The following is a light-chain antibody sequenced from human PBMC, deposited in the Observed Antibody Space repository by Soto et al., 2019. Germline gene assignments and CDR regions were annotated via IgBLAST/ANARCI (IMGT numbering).Light chain of an antibody. CDR2: GAS. J-gene: IGKJ4*01. CDR1: QSVSSN. V-gene: IGKV3-15*01. CDR3: QQYDNWPLT. Sequence: DIVMTQSPATLSVSPGEGTTLSCRASQSVSSNLAWYQQKPGQGPRLLIYGASTRATDIPARFSGSGSGTEFNLNISSLQSEDFAVYYCQQYDNWPLTFGGGTKVAIK.